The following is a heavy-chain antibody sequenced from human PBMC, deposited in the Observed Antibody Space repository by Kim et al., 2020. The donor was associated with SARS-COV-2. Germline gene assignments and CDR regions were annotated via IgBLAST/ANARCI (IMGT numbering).Heavy chain of an antibody. CDR3: MRDHYGSGKTRLHL. CDR1: GFTFSNYE. J-gene: IGHJ4*02. Sequence: GGSLRLSCAASGFTFSNYEMNWVRQTPGKGLEWVSDISHSGDTKVYSDSVRGRFTMSRDNAKSSMYLQMNSLRAGDTAVYYCMRDHYGSGKTRLHLWGQGTLVTVSS. V-gene: IGHV3-48*03. D-gene: IGHD3-10*01. CDR2: ISHSGDTK.